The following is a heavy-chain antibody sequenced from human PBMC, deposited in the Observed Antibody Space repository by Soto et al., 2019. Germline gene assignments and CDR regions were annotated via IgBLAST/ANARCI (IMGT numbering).Heavy chain of an antibody. J-gene: IGHJ4*02. CDR3: ARSVEGHFDY. V-gene: IGHV3-48*02. D-gene: IGHD6-19*01. Sequence: EVQWGESGGDLVQRGGSLRLSGVASGFTFSVYSMNWVRQAPGKGLEWFSYITSDTKTIKYADSVKGRFTISRDNAKNSVYLQMNSLRDEDTAVYYCARSVEGHFDYWGQGTVVTVSS. CDR1: GFTFSVYS. CDR2: ITSDTKTI.